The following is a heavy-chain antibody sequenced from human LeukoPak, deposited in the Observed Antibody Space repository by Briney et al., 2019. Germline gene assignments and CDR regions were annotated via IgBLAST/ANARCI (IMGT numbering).Heavy chain of an antibody. CDR2: IYYSGST. Sequence: SETLSLTCTVSGGSLSSGGYYWSWIRQHPGKGLEWIGYIYYSGSTYYNPSLKSRVTISVDTSKNQFSLRLSSVTAADTAVYYCARGEVVTMVRGVIIKPPGCEWFDPWGQGTLVTVSS. CDR1: GGSLSSGGYY. D-gene: IGHD3-10*01. CDR3: ARGEVVTMVRGVIIKPPGCEWFDP. J-gene: IGHJ5*02. V-gene: IGHV4-31*03.